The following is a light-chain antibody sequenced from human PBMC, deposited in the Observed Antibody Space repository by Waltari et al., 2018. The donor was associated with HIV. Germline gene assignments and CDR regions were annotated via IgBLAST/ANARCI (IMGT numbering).Light chain of an antibody. CDR3: QQSYRSLT. CDR2: AAS. V-gene: IGKV1-39*01. CDR1: HNIITY. Sequence: DIQMTQSPSSLSASLGDRIVITCRASHNIITYVNWYQQKPGRAPDLLIYAASTLRSGVPSMFSGSGSGTDFTLTISSLQPDDFATYYCQQSYRSLTFGPGTKVDV. J-gene: IGKJ3*01.